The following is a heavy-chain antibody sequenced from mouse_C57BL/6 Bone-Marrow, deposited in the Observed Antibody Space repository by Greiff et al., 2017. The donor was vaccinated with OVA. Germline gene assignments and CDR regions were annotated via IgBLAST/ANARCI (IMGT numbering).Heavy chain of an antibody. Sequence: QVQLQQPGAELVMPGASVKLSCKASGYTFTSYWMHWVKQRPGQGLEWIGEIDPSDSYTNYNQKFKGKSTLTVDKSSSTAYMQLSSLTSEDSAVYYCARCDYGSSYWYCDVWGTGTTVTVSS. CDR1: GYTFTSYW. D-gene: IGHD1-1*01. CDR3: ARCDYGSSYWYCDV. J-gene: IGHJ1*03. CDR2: IDPSDSYT. V-gene: IGHV1-69*01.